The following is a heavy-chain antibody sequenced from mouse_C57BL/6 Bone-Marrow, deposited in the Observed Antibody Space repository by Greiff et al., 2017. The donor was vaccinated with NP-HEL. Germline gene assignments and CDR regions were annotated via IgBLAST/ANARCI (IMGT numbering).Heavy chain of an antibody. CDR2: IYPRDGST. Sequence: VMLVESDAELVKPGASVKISCKVSGYTFTDHTIHWMKQRPEQGLEWIGYIYPRDGSTKYNEKFKGKATLTADKSSSTAYMQLNSLTSEDSAVYFCANSSGSYYYAMDYWGQGTSVTVSS. J-gene: IGHJ4*01. CDR1: GYTFTDHT. V-gene: IGHV1-78*01. D-gene: IGHD3-2*02. CDR3: ANSSGSYYYAMDY.